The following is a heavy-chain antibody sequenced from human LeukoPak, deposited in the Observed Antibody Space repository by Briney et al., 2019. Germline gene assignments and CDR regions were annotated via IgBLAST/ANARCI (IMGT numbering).Heavy chain of an antibody. V-gene: IGHV1-2*02. D-gene: IGHD6-13*01. CDR3: ARSAGIAAAHDY. J-gene: IGHJ4*02. Sequence: ASVTVSCKASGYTFTGYYMHWVRQAPGQGLEWMGWINPNSGGTNYAQKFQGRVTMTRDTSISTAYMELSRLRSDDTAVYYCARSAGIAAAHDYWGQGTLVTVSS. CDR1: GYTFTGYY. CDR2: INPNSGGT.